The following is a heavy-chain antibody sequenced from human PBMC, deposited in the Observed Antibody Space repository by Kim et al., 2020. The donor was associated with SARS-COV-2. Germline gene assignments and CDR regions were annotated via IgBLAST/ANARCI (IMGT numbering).Heavy chain of an antibody. CDR2: ISYDGSNK. J-gene: IGHJ6*02. V-gene: IGHV3-33*05. D-gene: IGHD4-17*01. CDR3: AREVTTVPRYYYGMDV. CDR1: GFTFSSYG. Sequence: GGSLRLSCAASGFTFSSYGMHWVRQAPGKGLEWVAVISYDGSNKYYADSVKGRFTISRDNSKNTLYLQMNSLRAEDTAVYYCAREVTTVPRYYYGMDVWGQGTTVTVSS.